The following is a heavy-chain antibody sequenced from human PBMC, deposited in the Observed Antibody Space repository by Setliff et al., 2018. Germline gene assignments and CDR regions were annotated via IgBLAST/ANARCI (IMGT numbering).Heavy chain of an antibody. CDR1: GYNFITLG. D-gene: IGHD5-18*01. J-gene: IGHJ6*03. CDR3: AREGVDTRSSTDYRYYMDV. CDR2: TIPMFGST. V-gene: IGHV1-69*05. Sequence: GASVKVSCKTSGYNFITLGINWVRQAPGQGLEWMGGTIPMFGSTNYAQKFQDRVTIITDESTSTAYMELSSLRIEDTAVYYCAREGVDTRSSTDYRYYMDVWGKGTTVTVSS.